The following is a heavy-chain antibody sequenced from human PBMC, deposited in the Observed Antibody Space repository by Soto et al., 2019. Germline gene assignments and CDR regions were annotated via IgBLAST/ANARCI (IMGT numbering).Heavy chain of an antibody. CDR1: GGSVNSGGYS. CDR3: ARGVLA. V-gene: IGHV4-30-2*01. D-gene: IGHD2-8*01. CDR2: ISPSGSP. Sequence: SETLSLTCSVSGGSVNSGGYSWSWIRQPPGKGLEWIGFISPSGSPACSPSLKSRVTISVDRSNNQSSLELSSVTAADTAVYYCARGVLAWGPGTLVTVSS. J-gene: IGHJ5*02.